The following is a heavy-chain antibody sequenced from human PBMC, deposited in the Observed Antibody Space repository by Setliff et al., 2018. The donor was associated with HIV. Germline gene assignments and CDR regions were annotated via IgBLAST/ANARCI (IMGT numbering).Heavy chain of an antibody. CDR2: INHSGST. CDR3: ARGKQWLPHVY. J-gene: IGHJ4*02. D-gene: IGHD6-19*01. V-gene: IGHV4-34*01. CDR1: GGSLSGYY. Sequence: SETLSLTCAVYGGSLSGYYWTWIRQPPGKGLEWIGEINHSGSTNYNPSLKSRVTISIDTFKNQFSLNMSSVTAADTAVYYCARGKQWLPHVYWGQGTLVTVSS.